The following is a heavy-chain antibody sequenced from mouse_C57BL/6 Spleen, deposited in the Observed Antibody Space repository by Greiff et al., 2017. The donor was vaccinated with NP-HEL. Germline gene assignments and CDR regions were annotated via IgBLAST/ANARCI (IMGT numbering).Heavy chain of an antibody. D-gene: IGHD1-1*01. CDR1: GFTFSDYY. V-gene: IGHV5-16*01. Sequence: VKLVESEGGLVQPGSSMKLSCTASGFTFSDYYMAWVRQVPEKGLEWVANINYDGSSTYYLDSLKSRFIISRDNAKNILYLQMSSLKSEDTATYYCARGWYCGSTFYYFDYWGQGTTLTVSS. J-gene: IGHJ2*01. CDR3: ARGWYCGSTFYYFDY. CDR2: INYDGSST.